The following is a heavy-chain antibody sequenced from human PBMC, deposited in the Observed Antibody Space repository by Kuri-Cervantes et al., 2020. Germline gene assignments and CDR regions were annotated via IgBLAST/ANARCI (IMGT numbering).Heavy chain of an antibody. Sequence: GGSLRLSCAASGFTFSSYDMHWVRQATGEGLEWVSGIGTAGDTYYPGSVKGRFTISRDNAKNSLYLQMNSLRAEDTAVYYCARSPLGIVEKQWNRKYYFDYWGQGTLVTVSS. CDR2: IGTAGDT. CDR1: GFTFSSYD. V-gene: IGHV3-13*01. CDR3: ARSPLGIVEKQWNRKYYFDY. J-gene: IGHJ4*02. D-gene: IGHD3-22*01.